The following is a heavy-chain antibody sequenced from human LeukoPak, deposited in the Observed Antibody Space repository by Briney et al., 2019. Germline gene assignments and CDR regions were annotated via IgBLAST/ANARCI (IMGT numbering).Heavy chain of an antibody. V-gene: IGHV3-23*01. D-gene: IGHD6-19*01. CDR1: GFMFRDYA. Sequence: GSLRLSCTASGFMFRDYAMTWVRQAPGKGLEWVSGISGSGGSTFYVGSVKGRFTISRDTSKNTLYLQMTSLRAEDTATYYCAKGAAVAGEHFYGMDVWGQGTTVTVSS. J-gene: IGHJ6*02. CDR2: ISGSGGST. CDR3: AKGAAVAGEHFYGMDV.